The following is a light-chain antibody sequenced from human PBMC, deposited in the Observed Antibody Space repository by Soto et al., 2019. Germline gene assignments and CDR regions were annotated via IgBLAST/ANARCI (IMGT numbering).Light chain of an antibody. J-gene: IGLJ3*02. CDR1: SGHSSYA. V-gene: IGLV4-69*01. Sequence: QSVLTQSPSASASLGASVKLTCTLSSGHSSYAIAWHQQQPEKGPRYLMKLNNDGSHSKGDGIPDRFSGSSSGAERYLTISGLQSEDEADYYCQTWGTGIWVFGGGTKLTVL. CDR3: QTWGTGIWV. CDR2: LNNDGSH.